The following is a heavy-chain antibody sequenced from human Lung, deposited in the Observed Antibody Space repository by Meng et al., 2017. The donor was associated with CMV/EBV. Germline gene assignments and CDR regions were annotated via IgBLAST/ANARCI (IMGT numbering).Heavy chain of an antibody. D-gene: IGHD5-12*01. J-gene: IGHJ3*02. Sequence: SXKISXAASGFTFSDYYMSWIRQAPGKGLEWVSYISSSGSTIYYADSVKGRFTISRDNAKNSLYLQMNSLRAEDTAVYYCARVRTRGYSGYGADAFDIWGQGTMVXVSS. CDR2: ISSSGSTI. CDR3: ARVRTRGYSGYGADAFDI. CDR1: GFTFSDYY. V-gene: IGHV3-11*04.